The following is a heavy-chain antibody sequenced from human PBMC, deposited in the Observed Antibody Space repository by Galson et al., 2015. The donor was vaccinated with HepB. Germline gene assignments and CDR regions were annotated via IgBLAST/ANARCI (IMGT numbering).Heavy chain of an antibody. CDR1: GFTFSPIW. Sequence: SLRLSCAASGFTFSPIWMSWVRRAPGKGLEWVANIKGDGSEEYYVDSVKGRFTISRDNARNSLYLQMNSLTAEDTALYYCARDWNWGLDYWGQGTLVTVSS. CDR2: IKGDGSEE. V-gene: IGHV3-7*03. D-gene: IGHD7-27*01. J-gene: IGHJ4*02. CDR3: ARDWNWGLDY.